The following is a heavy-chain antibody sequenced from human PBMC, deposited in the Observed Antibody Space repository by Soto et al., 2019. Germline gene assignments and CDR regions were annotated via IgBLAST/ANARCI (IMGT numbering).Heavy chain of an antibody. Sequence: QVQLVQSGAEVKKPGASVKVSCKASGYTFTTYGISWVRQAPGQGLEWMGWISDYNGNTNYAQKIQGRVTMTTDTSTXXXXXXLTXLXXDNXXVXXXAXQQWLYYYYGMYVWGQVPIVTVS. D-gene: IGHD6-19*01. CDR3: AXQQWLYYYYGMYV. CDR2: ISDYNGNT. J-gene: IGHJ6*02. V-gene: IGHV1-18*01. CDR1: GYTFTTYG.